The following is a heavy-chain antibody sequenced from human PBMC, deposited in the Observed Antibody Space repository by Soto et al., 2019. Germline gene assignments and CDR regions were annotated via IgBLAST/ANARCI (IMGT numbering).Heavy chain of an antibody. CDR1: GFTFSSYW. CDR3: ARGYSSSWYFPEYFQH. J-gene: IGHJ1*01. D-gene: IGHD6-13*01. CDR2: INSDGSST. Sequence: GGSLRLSCAASGFTFSSYWMHWVRQAPGKGPVWVSRINSDGSSTSYADSVKGRFTISRDNAKNTLYLQMNSLRAEDTAVYYCARGYSSSWYFPEYFQHWGQGTLVTVSS. V-gene: IGHV3-74*01.